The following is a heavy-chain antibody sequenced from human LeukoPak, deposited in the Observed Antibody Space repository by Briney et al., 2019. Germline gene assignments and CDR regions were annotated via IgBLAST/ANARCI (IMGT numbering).Heavy chain of an antibody. V-gene: IGHV3-21*01. Sequence: PGGSLRLSCAASGFTFSSYSMNWVRQAPGKGLEWVSSISSSSSYIYYADSVKGRFTISRDNAKNSLYLQMNSLRAEDTAVYYCARAQGIAAAGIPSGVYWGQGTLVTVSS. CDR2: ISSSSSYI. D-gene: IGHD6-13*01. CDR1: GFTFSSYS. CDR3: ARAQGIAAAGIPSGVY. J-gene: IGHJ4*02.